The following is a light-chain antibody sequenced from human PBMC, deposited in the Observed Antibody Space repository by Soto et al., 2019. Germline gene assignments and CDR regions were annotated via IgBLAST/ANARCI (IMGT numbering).Light chain of an antibody. CDR1: SSNIGAGYD. V-gene: IGLV1-40*01. Sequence: QPVLTQPPSVSGAPGQRVTISCTGSSSNIGAGYDVHWYQQLPGTAPKILIYGNINRPSGVPDRFSGSKSGTSASLAITGLQAEDEADYYCQSYDSSLSVVFGGGTKVTVL. J-gene: IGLJ2*01. CDR2: GNI. CDR3: QSYDSSLSVV.